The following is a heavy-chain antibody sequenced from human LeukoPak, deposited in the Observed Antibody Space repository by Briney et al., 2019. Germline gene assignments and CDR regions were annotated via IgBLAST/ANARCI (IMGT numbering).Heavy chain of an antibody. CDR3: ARDRSFYYDSSGYSGLVGAFDI. V-gene: IGHV1-18*01. CDR1: GYTFTSYG. CDR2: ISAYNGNT. D-gene: IGHD3-22*01. Sequence: ASVKVSCKASGYTFTSYGISWVRQAPRQGLEWMGWISAYNGNTNYAQKLQGRVTMTTDTSTSTAYMELRSLRSDDTAVYYCARDRSFYYDSSGYSGLVGAFDIWGQGTMVTVSS. J-gene: IGHJ3*02.